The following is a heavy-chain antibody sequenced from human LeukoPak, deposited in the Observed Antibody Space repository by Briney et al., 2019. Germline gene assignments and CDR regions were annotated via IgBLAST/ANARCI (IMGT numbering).Heavy chain of an antibody. J-gene: IGHJ4*02. V-gene: IGHV3-30*03. D-gene: IGHD3-22*01. Sequence: GGSLRLSCAASGFTFSSYGMHWVRQAPGKGLEWVAVISYDGSNKYYADSVKGRFTISRDNSKNTLYLQMNSLRAEDTAVYYCARGHYDTSGYYFYYFDYWGQGTLVTVSS. CDR2: ISYDGSNK. CDR1: GFTFSSYG. CDR3: ARGHYDTSGYYFYYFDY.